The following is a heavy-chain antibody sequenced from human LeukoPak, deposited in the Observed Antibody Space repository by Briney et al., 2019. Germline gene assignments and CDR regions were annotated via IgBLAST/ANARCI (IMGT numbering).Heavy chain of an antibody. Sequence: GGSLRLSCAASGFTFSSYGMHWVRQAPGKGLEWVSVIYSGGSTYYADSVKGRFSISRDNSKNTMYLQMNSLRAEDTAVYYCARESRVNPFDNWGQGTLVTVSS. V-gene: IGHV3-66*01. D-gene: IGHD2-8*01. CDR3: ARESRVNPFDN. CDR1: GFTFSSYG. J-gene: IGHJ4*02. CDR2: IYSGGST.